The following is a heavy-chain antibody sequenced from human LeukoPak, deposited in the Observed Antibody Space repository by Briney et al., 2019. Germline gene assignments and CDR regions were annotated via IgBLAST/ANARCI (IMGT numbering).Heavy chain of an antibody. J-gene: IGHJ4*02. D-gene: IGHD6-19*01. CDR2: VYYGGTT. Sequence: SETLSLTCTVSGGTITSSSYCWGWIRQPPGMGLEWIRSVYYGGTTYYHPSLKSRVTTSVDTTKNQFPLKMSLVTAADTVAYYSARANAVAGNDYWGQGGLVTVSS. CDR1: GGTITSSSYC. CDR3: ARANAVAGNDY. V-gene: IGHV4-39*06.